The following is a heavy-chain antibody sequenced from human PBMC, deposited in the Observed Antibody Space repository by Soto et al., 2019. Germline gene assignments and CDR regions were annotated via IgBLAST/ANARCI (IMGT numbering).Heavy chain of an antibody. CDR1: GFDFSRSA. D-gene: IGHD6-13*01. CDR2: ISGSGGTP. Sequence: GGSLRLSCAGSGFDFSRSAMSWVRQAPGRGLEWVSLISGSGGTPYYADSVRGRFTISRDNSKNTLYLVLNSLRAEDTAVYYCAMGLAAAGPLDYWGQGTLVTVSS. J-gene: IGHJ4*02. CDR3: AMGLAAAGPLDY. V-gene: IGHV3-23*01.